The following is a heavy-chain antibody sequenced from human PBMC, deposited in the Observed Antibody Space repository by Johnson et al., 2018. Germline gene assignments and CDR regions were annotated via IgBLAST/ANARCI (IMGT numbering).Heavy chain of an antibody. CDR3: ARDCRDWCGNGYYYYYMDV. Sequence: QVQLQESGPGLVKPSETLSLTCTVSGGSISSYYWSWIRQPPGKGLEWIGYIYYSGSTNYNPSLKSRVTISVDTSKTQFSLKLGSVPAADTAVYYGARDCRDWCGNGYYYYYMDVWGKGTTVTVSS. V-gene: IGHV4-59*01. CDR1: GGSISSYY. CDR2: IYYSGST. J-gene: IGHJ6*03. D-gene: IGHD4-23*01.